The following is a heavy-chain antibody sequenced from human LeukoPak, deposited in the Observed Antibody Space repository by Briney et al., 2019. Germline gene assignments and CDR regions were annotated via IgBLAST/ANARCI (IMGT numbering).Heavy chain of an antibody. CDR2: ISGRGGST. J-gene: IGHJ4*02. CDR3: AKENGNYYDSGGPDY. CDR1: GFTFSSYA. D-gene: IGHD3-22*01. V-gene: IGHV3-23*01. Sequence: GGSLRLSCAASGFTFSSYAMSWVRQAPGKGLERVSSISGRGGSTYYADSVKGRFTISRDNSKNTLYLQMNRLRAEDTAVYYCAKENGNYYDSGGPDYWGQGTLVTVSS.